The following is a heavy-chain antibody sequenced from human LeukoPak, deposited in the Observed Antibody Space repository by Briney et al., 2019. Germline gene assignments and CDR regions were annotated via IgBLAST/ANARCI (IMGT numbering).Heavy chain of an antibody. CDR2: IYSGGST. D-gene: IGHD1-20*01. CDR1: GFTVSSNY. J-gene: IGHJ4*01. CDR3: ARVDNWNDVSYYFDY. Sequence: PGGSLRLSCAASGFTVSSNYMSWVRQAPGKGLEWVSVIYSGGSTYYPDSVKGRFTISRDNSKNSLYLKMKSLRAEDAAVYYCARVDNWNDVSYYFDYWGQGTLVTVSS. V-gene: IGHV3-53*01.